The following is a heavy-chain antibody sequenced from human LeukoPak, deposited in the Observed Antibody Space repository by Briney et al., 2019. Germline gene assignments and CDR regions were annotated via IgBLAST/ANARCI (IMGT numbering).Heavy chain of an antibody. CDR3: ARVYTLGYFDSPGPFDY. CDR2: IYQSGST. CDR1: GGSINSSNW. Sequence: AEPQSLPCAVSGGSINSSNWLGWVRQPPGKGLGWSGEIYQSGSTNYNPSLKSRVTISVDKSKNQLSLKLSSVTAADTAVYYCARVYTLGYFDSPGPFDYWGQGRLVTDSS. J-gene: IGHJ4*02. V-gene: IGHV4-4*02. D-gene: IGHD3-9*01.